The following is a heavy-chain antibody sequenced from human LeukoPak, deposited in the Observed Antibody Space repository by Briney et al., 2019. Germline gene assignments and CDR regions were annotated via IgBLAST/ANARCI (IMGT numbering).Heavy chain of an antibody. CDR2: ISSSSSYI. V-gene: IGHV3-21*01. Sequence: GGSLRLSCAASGFTFSSYSMNWVRQAPGKGLEWVSSISSSSSYIYYADSVKGRFTISRDNAKNSLYLQINSLRAEDTAVYYCARDLEVAVVITGDYYYYGMDVWGQGTTVTVSS. CDR1: GFTFSSYS. CDR3: ARDLEVAVVITGDYYYYGMDV. J-gene: IGHJ6*02. D-gene: IGHD3-22*01.